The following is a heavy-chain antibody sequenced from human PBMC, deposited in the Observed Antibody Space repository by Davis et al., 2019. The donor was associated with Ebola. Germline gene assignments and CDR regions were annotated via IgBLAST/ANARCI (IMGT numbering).Heavy chain of an antibody. J-gene: IGHJ4*02. D-gene: IGHD4-17*01. CDR3: ARDIYGDYAFDY. Sequence: GESLKISCAASGFTFSSYGMHWVRQAPGKGLEWVAFIRYDGSNKYYADSVKGRFTISRDNSKNTLYLQMNSLRAEDTAVYYCARDIYGDYAFDYWGQGTLVTVSS. V-gene: IGHV3-30*02. CDR2: IRYDGSNK. CDR1: GFTFSSYG.